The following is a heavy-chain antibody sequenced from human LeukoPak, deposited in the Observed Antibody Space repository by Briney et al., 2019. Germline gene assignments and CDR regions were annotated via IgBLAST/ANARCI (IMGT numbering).Heavy chain of an antibody. CDR1: GFTFSIYG. J-gene: IGHJ3*02. CDR3: AKDKPIIVLPTAVDAFDI. V-gene: IGHV3-30*02. CDR2: ILYDGSNK. Sequence: GGSLKLSCAASGFTFSIYGMHWVRQAPGKGLEWVAFILYDGSNKYFADSVKGRFTISRDNSKNTLYLQMNSLRAEDTAVYYCAKDKPIIVLPTAVDAFDIWGQGTVVTVSS. D-gene: IGHD2-2*01.